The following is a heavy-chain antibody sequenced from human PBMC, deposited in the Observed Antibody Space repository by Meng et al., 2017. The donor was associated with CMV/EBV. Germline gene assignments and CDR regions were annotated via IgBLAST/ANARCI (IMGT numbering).Heavy chain of an antibody. Sequence: ASVKVSCKASGYTFTSYCISWVRQAPGQGLEWMGWISAYNGNTNYAQKLQGRVIMTTDTSTSTAYMELRSLRSDDTAVYYCARIGYDTIFGNYSGMDVWGQGTTVTVSS. V-gene: IGHV1-18*01. D-gene: IGHD3-3*01. J-gene: IGHJ6*02. CDR1: GYTFTSYC. CDR2: ISAYNGNT. CDR3: ARIGYDTIFGNYSGMDV.